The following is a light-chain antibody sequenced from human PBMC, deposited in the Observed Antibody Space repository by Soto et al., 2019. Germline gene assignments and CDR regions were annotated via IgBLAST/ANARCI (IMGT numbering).Light chain of an antibody. CDR3: QQYDYLIT. J-gene: IGKJ5*01. Sequence: EIVLTQSPGTLSLTPWQAATLSCRASQSLNSNYLAWHQQKPGQAPRLLIYDTFSRATGIPDRFSGSGSGTDFTLTISRLEPEDFAVYFCQQYDYLITFGQGTRLEIK. CDR1: QSLNSNY. CDR2: DTF. V-gene: IGKV3-20*01.